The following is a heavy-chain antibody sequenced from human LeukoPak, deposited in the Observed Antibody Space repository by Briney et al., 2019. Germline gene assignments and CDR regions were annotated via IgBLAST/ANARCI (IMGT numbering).Heavy chain of an antibody. J-gene: IGHJ4*02. CDR2: IRYDGSNK. V-gene: IGHV3-30*02. CDR1: GFTFSSYG. CDR3: AKDLGYYGSGGYYSFDY. Sequence: RTGGSLRLSCAASGFTFSSYGMHWVRQAPGKGREWVAFIRYDGSNKYYADSVKGRFTISRDNSKTTLYLQMNSLRAEDTAVYYCAKDLGYYGSGGYYSFDYWGQGTLVTVSS. D-gene: IGHD3-10*01.